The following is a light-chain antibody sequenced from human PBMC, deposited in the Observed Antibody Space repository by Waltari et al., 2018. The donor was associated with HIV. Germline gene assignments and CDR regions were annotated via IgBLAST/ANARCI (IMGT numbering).Light chain of an antibody. CDR2: GAS. V-gene: IGKV1-9*01. CDR3: QHLNSYPP. Sequence: DIQLTQSPSFLSASVGDRVTITCRASQGISTDLAWYQQKPGKAPKLLIYGASTLQSGVPSRFSGSGSGTECTLTIIGLEPEDFATYYCQHLNSYPPFGQGTKVEIK. J-gene: IGKJ1*01. CDR1: QGISTD.